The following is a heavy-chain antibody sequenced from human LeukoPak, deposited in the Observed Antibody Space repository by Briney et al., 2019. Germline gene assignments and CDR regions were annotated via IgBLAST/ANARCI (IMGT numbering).Heavy chain of an antibody. CDR2: ISSSSSYI. CDR3: ARDRGDGYNDY. CDR1: GFTFCSYN. D-gene: IGHD5-24*01. J-gene: IGHJ4*02. V-gene: IGHV3-21*01. Sequence: GGSLRLSCAASGFTFCSYNMNWVRQAPGKGLEWVSSISSSSSYIYYADSVKGRFTISRDNAKNSLYLQMNSLRAEDTAVYYCARDRGDGYNDYWGQGTLVTVSS.